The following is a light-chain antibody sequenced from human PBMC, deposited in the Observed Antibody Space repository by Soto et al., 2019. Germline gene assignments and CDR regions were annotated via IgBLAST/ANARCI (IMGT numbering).Light chain of an antibody. Sequence: EIVMTQSPATLSVSPGERVTLSCRASQGVGSYLAWYQQKPGQAPRLLIYGASSRATGIPDRFSGSGSGTDFSLTISRLEPEDFAVYYCQQYGSSPLTFGGGTRLENK. CDR1: QGVGSY. CDR3: QQYGSSPLT. J-gene: IGKJ5*01. V-gene: IGKV3-20*01. CDR2: GAS.